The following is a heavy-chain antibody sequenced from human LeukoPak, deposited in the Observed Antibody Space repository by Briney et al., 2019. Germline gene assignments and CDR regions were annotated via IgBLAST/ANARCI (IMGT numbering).Heavy chain of an antibody. CDR2: IIPIFGAA. V-gene: IGHV1-69*13. J-gene: IGHJ6*02. D-gene: IGHD4-23*01. Sequence: SVKVSCKASGGTFSSYAISWVRQAPGQGLEWMGGIIPIFGAANYAQKFQGRVTITADESTSTAYMELSSLRSEDTAVYYCARESARAVGYYYGMDVWGQGTTVTVSS. CDR1: GGTFSSYA. CDR3: ARESARAVGYYYGMDV.